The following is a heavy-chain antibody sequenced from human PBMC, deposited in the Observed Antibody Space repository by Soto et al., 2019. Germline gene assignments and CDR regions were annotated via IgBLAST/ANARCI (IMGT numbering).Heavy chain of an antibody. D-gene: IGHD3-3*01. J-gene: IGHJ6*02. CDR1: GGSISSGGYY. CDR3: ARDSYDFWSNPTDYYYYGMDV. Sequence: ASETLSLTCTVSGGSISSGGYYWSWIRQHPGKGLEWIGYIYYSGSTYYNPSLKSRVTISVDTSKNQFSLKLSSVTAADTAVYYCARDSYDFWSNPTDYYYYGMDVWGQGTTVTV. V-gene: IGHV4-31*03. CDR2: IYYSGST.